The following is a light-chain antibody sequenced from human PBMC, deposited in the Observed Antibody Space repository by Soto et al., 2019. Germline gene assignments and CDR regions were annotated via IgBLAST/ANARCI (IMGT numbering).Light chain of an antibody. Sequence: DIQMTQSPSSVSASVGDRVTITCRASQDISTWLAWYQQKPGKAPKLLIYAASSLFSGVPSRFSCSGSGPDFALTIGSLQPEDFATYYCQQADSLPLVTFGQGTRL. CDR1: QDISTW. V-gene: IGKV1-12*01. CDR2: AAS. CDR3: QQADSLPLVT. J-gene: IGKJ5*01.